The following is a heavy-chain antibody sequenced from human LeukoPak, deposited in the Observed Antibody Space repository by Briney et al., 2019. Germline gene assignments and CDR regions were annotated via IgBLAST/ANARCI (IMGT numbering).Heavy chain of an antibody. D-gene: IGHD4-17*01. J-gene: IGHJ4*02. CDR1: GFTFGSYS. V-gene: IGHV3-30*04. CDR3: ARNSVTTGYYFDY. Sequence: GGSLRLSCAASGFTFGSYSMHWVRQAPGKGLEWVAVISYDERNTYYAKSVKGRFTISRDDSKNTLYLQMNSLRAEDTAVYYCARNSVTTGYYFDYWGQGTLVTVSS. CDR2: ISYDERNT.